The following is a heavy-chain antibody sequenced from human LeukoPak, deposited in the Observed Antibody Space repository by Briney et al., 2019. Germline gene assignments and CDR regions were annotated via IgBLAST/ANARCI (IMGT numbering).Heavy chain of an antibody. V-gene: IGHV3-23*01. CDR2: ISGSGTST. D-gene: IGHD3-22*01. CDR1: GFTFRSYA. J-gene: IGHJ4*02. CDR3: EGTYYYDSSDDY. Sequence: GSLRLSCAASGFTFRSYAISWVRQAPGKGLEWVLAISGSGTSTYYADSVKGRFTISRDNSKNTLYLQMNSLRAEDTAVYYCEGTYYYDSSDDYWGQGTLVTVSS.